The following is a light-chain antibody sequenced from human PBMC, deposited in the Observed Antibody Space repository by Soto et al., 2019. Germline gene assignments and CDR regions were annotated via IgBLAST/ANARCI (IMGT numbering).Light chain of an antibody. CDR2: DAS. J-gene: IGKJ2*01. Sequence: EIVLTQSPATLSWSPGERATLSCRASQSVSSYLAWYQQKPGQTPRLLIYDASNRATGIPARFSGSGSGTDFTLTISSLEPEDFAVYYCQQRSSWPRTFGQGTNLEIK. CDR3: QQRSSWPRT. V-gene: IGKV3-11*01. CDR1: QSVSSY.